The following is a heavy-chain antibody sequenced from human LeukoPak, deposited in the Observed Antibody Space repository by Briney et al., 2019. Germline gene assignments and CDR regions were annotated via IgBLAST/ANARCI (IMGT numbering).Heavy chain of an antibody. D-gene: IGHD5-12*01. Sequence: ASVNVSCKASGYTFIDSFMHWVRQAPGQGPEWMGWINPISGDTNYAQKFQGQLTLTRDTSISTAYMELARLRFDDTAMYYCARDLAWGSGYDLDYWGLGTLVIVSS. V-gene: IGHV1-2*02. CDR1: GYTFIDSF. CDR2: INPISGDT. J-gene: IGHJ4*01. CDR3: ARDLAWGSGYDLDY.